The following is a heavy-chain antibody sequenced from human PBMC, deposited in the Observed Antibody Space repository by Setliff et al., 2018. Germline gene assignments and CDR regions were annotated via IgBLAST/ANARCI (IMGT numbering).Heavy chain of an antibody. CDR3: GRKGISALSGAFDM. V-gene: IGHV4-4*07. Sequence: SETLSLTRTVSGGSISNYYWSWIRQPAGKGLEWIGRIYTSGSTNYNPSLKSRVTMSVDTSKNQFSLKLSSVTAADTAVYYCGRKGISALSGAFDMWGQGTMVTVSS. CDR2: IYTSGST. D-gene: IGHD1-26*01. CDR1: GGSISNYY. J-gene: IGHJ3*02.